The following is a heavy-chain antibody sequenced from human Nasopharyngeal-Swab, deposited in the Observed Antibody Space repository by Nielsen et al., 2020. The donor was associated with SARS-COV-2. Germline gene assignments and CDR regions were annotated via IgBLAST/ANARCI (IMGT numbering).Heavy chain of an antibody. J-gene: IGHJ4*02. Sequence: SETLSLTCTVSGASISSSSYYWGWIRQPPGEGLEWIGSIYYSGSTYYNPSLKSRVTISVDTSKNQFSLKLSSVTAADTAMYYCATHYYDSSGYFQGDYWGQGTLVTVSS. D-gene: IGHD3-22*01. CDR1: GASISSSSYY. CDR2: IYYSGST. CDR3: ATHYYDSSGYFQGDY. V-gene: IGHV4-39*01.